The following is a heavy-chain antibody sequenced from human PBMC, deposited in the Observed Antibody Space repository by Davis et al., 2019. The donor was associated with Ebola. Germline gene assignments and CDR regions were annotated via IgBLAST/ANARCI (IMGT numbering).Heavy chain of an antibody. CDR2: ISGNGDRT. J-gene: IGHJ4*02. Sequence: GESLKISCAASGFTFSTYAMSWVRQAPGKGLEWVSAISGNGDRTYYADSVKGRFSISRDNSKNTVYLQMNSLRAEDTALYYCARDPQIYNWKAHPTWDYWGQGTLVTVSS. D-gene: IGHD1-20*01. V-gene: IGHV3-23*01. CDR3: ARDPQIYNWKAHPTWDY. CDR1: GFTFSTYA.